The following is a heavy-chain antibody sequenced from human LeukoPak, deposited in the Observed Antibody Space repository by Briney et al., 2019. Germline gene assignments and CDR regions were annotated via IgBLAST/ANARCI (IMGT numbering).Heavy chain of an antibody. CDR1: GFTFSDYA. Sequence: PGGSLRLSCAASGFTFSDYAMHWVRRAPGKGLEWVSVISSDGSDEYYADSVKGRFTISRDNSKKSLFLQMNSLGGEDTAVYYCAKGRIAVPRSVLDYWGRGTLVTVSS. J-gene: IGHJ4*02. CDR2: ISSDGSDE. D-gene: IGHD6-19*01. V-gene: IGHV3-30*18. CDR3: AKGRIAVPRSVLDY.